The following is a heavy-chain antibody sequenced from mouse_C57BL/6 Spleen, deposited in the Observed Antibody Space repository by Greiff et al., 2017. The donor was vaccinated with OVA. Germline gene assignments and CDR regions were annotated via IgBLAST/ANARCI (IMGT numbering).Heavy chain of an antibody. Sequence: QVQLKESGPELVKPGASVKISCKASGYSFTSYYIHWVKQRPGQGLEWIGWIYPGSGNTKYNEKFKGKATLTADTSSSTAYMQLSSLTSEDSAVYYCATIYYGNYQGYFDVWGTGTTVTVSS. CDR3: ATIYYGNYQGYFDV. CDR1: GYSFTSYY. J-gene: IGHJ1*03. CDR2: IYPGSGNT. D-gene: IGHD2-1*01. V-gene: IGHV1-66*01.